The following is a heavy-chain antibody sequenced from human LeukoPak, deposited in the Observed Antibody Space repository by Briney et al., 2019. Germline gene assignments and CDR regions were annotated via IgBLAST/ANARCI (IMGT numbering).Heavy chain of an antibody. V-gene: IGHV4-30-4*08. CDR2: IYYSGST. CDR1: GGSISSGGYY. J-gene: IGHJ6*03. CDR3: ASLRFADPTEYYMDV. D-gene: IGHD3-3*01. Sequence: SETLSLTCTVSGGSISSGGYYWSWIRQHPGKGLEWIGYIYYSGSTYYNPSLKSRVTISVDTSKNQFSLKLSSVTAADTAVYYCASLRFADPTEYYMDVWGKGTTVTVSS.